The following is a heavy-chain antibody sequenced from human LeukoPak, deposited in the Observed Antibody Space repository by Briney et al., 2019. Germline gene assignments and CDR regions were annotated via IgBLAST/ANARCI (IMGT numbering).Heavy chain of an antibody. V-gene: IGHV4-39*07. Sequence: SETLSLTCTVSGGSTRSSSYYWGWIRQPPGKGLEWIGSIYYSGSTYYNPSLKSRVTISVDTSKNQFSLRLSSVTAADTAVYYCARDLAIAVAGSWGQGTLVTVSS. CDR1: GGSTRSSSYY. J-gene: IGHJ5*02. CDR2: IYYSGST. CDR3: ARDLAIAVAGS. D-gene: IGHD6-19*01.